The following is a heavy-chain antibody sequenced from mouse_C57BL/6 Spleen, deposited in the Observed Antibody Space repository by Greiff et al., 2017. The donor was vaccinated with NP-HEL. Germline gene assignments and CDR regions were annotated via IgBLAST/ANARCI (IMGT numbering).Heavy chain of an antibody. Sequence: EVQLQQSGAELVRPGASVKLSCTASGFNIKDDYMHWVKQRPEQGLEWIGWIDPENGDTEYASKFQGKATITADTSSHTAYLQLSSLTSEDTAVYYCTHTAQATPPFAYWGQGTLVTVSA. V-gene: IGHV14-4*01. D-gene: IGHD3-2*02. CDR2: IDPENGDT. CDR3: THTAQATPPFAY. CDR1: GFNIKDDY. J-gene: IGHJ3*01.